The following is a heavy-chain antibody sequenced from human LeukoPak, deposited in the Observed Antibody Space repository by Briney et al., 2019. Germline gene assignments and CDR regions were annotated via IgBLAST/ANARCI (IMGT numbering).Heavy chain of an antibody. CDR2: INPSGGST. D-gene: IGHD2-2*02. J-gene: IGHJ5*02. V-gene: IGHV1-46*01. CDR3: ARDIVVVPAAIRVPFDP. Sequence: ASVKVSCKASGYTFTSYCMHWVRQAPGQGLEWMGIINPSGGSTSYAQKFQGRVTMTRDTSTSTAYMELSRLRSDDTAVYYCARDIVVVPAAIRVPFDPWGQGTLVTVSS. CDR1: GYTFTSYC.